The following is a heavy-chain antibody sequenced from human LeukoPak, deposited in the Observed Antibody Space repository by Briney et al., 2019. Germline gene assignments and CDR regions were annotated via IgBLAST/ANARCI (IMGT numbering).Heavy chain of an antibody. J-gene: IGHJ6*03. D-gene: IGHD6-19*01. Sequence: SETLSLTCTVSGYSISSGYYWGWIRQPPGKGLEWIGSIYYSGSTYYNPSLKSRVTISVDTSKNQLSLKLSSVTAADTAVDYCARRGSGWYGVYYYYYMDVWGKGTTVTISS. V-gene: IGHV4-38-2*02. CDR1: GYSISSGYY. CDR2: IYYSGST. CDR3: ARRGSGWYGVYYYYYMDV.